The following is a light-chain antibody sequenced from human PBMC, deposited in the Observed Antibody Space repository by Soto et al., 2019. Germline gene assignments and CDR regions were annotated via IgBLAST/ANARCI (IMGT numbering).Light chain of an antibody. V-gene: IGKV3-11*01. CDR1: QSVSSY. J-gene: IGKJ4*01. CDR3: QQRSNWPLT. CDR2: DAS. Sequence: EIVLTQSPGTLSLSPGERATLSCRASQSVSSYLLWYQQKPGQAPRLLIYDASNRATGIPARFSGSGSGTDFTLTISSLEPEDFAVYYCQQRSNWPLTFGGGTKVDIK.